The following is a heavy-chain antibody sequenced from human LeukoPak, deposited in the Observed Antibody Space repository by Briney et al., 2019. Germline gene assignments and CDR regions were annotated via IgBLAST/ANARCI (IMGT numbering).Heavy chain of an antibody. D-gene: IGHD6-19*01. CDR1: GYSISSDNY. CDR3: ARGSFSGHFDY. V-gene: IGHV4-61*01. Sequence: SETLSLTCTVSGYSISSDNYWGWIRQPPGKGLEWIGYIYYSGSTNYNPSLKSRVTISVDTSKNQFSLKLSSVTAADTAVYYCARGSFSGHFDYWGQGTLVTVSS. CDR2: IYYSGST. J-gene: IGHJ4*02.